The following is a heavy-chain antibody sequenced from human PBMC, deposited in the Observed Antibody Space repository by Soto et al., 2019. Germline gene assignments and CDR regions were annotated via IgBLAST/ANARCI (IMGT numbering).Heavy chain of an antibody. D-gene: IGHD3-22*01. Sequence: PGGSLRLSCAASGFSFSTYGMHWVRQAPGKGLEWVAFISNDGSNKYYPDSVKGRFSISRDNAKKYLYLQMNSLRPDDTALYYCAASRGFDSSGYSGYYYGMDVWGQGTTVTVSS. CDR1: GFSFSTYG. J-gene: IGHJ6*02. V-gene: IGHV3-30*03. CDR2: ISNDGSNK. CDR3: AASRGFDSSGYSGYYYGMDV.